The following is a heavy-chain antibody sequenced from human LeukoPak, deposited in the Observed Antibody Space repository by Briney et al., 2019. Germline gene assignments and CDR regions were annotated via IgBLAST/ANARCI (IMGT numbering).Heavy chain of an antibody. CDR3: ARDRDVLRFLEWSASDY. J-gene: IGHJ4*02. D-gene: IGHD3-3*01. CDR2: ISAYNGNT. CDR1: GYTFTSYG. V-gene: IGHV1-18*01. Sequence: VASVKVSCKASGYTFTSYGISWVRQAPGQGLERMGWISAYNGNTNYAQKLQGRVTMTTDTSTSTAYMELRSLRSDDTAVYYCARDRDVLRFLEWSASDYWGQGTLVTVSS.